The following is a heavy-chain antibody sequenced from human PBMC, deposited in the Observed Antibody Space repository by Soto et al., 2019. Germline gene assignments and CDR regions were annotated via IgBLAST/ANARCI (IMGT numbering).Heavy chain of an antibody. V-gene: IGHV4-34*01. D-gene: IGHD3-10*01. Sequence: QVQLQQWGAGLLKPSETLSLTCAVYGGSFSGYYWSWIRQPPGKGLEWIGEINHSGSTNYNPSLKSRVTLSVDTSKNQFSLKLSSVTAADTAVYYCARGWFGESPRPNWFDPWGQGTLVTVSS. CDR3: ARGWFGESPRPNWFDP. J-gene: IGHJ5*02. CDR2: INHSGST. CDR1: GGSFSGYY.